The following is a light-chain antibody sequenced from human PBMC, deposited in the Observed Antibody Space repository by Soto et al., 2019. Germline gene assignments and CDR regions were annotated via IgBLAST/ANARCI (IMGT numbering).Light chain of an antibody. V-gene: IGKV3-20*01. CDR3: QQYGTSPQT. CDR1: QSVSSSY. Sequence: EIVLTQSPGTLSLSPGERATLSCRASQSVSSSYLAWYRQKPGQAPRLLIYGASSRATGIPDRFSGSGSGTDLTLTISRLEPEDFAVYYCQQYGTSPQTFGQGTKLEIK. CDR2: GAS. J-gene: IGKJ2*01.